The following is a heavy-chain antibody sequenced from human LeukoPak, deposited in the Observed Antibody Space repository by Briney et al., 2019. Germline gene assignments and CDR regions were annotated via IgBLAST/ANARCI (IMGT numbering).Heavy chain of an antibody. CDR2: IYSGGTT. CDR3: GRDVGP. J-gene: IGHJ5*02. CDR1: GFTFSSYG. Sequence: SGGSLRLSCAASGFTFSSYGMHWVRQAPGKGLEWVSVIYSGGTTYYANSVKGRITISRDSSKNTMYLQMNSLRVEDTAMYYCGRDVGPWGQGTLVTVSS. V-gene: IGHV3-NL1*01.